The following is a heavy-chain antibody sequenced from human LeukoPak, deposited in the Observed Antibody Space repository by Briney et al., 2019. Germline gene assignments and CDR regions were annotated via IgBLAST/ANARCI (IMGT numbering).Heavy chain of an antibody. J-gene: IGHJ3*02. CDR3: ARDPGGGSSGWYGGGAFDI. V-gene: IGHV1-3*01. Sequence: ASVKVSCKASGYTFTSYAMHWVRQAPGQRLEWMGWINAGNGNTKYSQKFQGRVTITRDTSASTAYMELSSLRSEDTAVYYCARDPGGGSSGWYGGGAFDIWGQGTMVTVSS. D-gene: IGHD6-19*01. CDR1: GYTFTSYA. CDR2: INAGNGNT.